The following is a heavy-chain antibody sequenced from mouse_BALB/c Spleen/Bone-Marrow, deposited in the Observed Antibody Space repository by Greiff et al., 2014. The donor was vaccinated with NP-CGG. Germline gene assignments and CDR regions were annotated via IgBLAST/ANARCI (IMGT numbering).Heavy chain of an antibody. Sequence: VQLKESGAELVKPGASVKLSCTASGFNIKDTYMHWVKQRPEQGLEWIGRIDPANGNTKYDPKFQGKATITADTSSNTAYLQLSSLTSEDTAVYYCARYYYGSSYCDDWGQGTTLTVSS. V-gene: IGHV14-3*02. D-gene: IGHD1-1*01. CDR1: GFNIKDTY. J-gene: IGHJ2*01. CDR2: IDPANGNT. CDR3: ARYYYGSSYCDD.